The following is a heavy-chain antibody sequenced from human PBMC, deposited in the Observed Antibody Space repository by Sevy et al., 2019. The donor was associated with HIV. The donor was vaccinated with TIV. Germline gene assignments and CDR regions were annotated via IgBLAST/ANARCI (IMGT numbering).Heavy chain of an antibody. CDR1: GFTFSSYS. D-gene: IGHD2-21*02. Sequence: GGSLRLSCAASGFTFSSYSMNWVRQAPGKGLECVSSISSSSSYIYYADSVKGRFTISRDNAKNSLYLQMNSLRAEDTAVYYCASATLCGGDGCYIDYWGQGTLVTVSS. J-gene: IGHJ4*02. CDR3: ASATLCGGDGCYIDY. CDR2: ISSSSSYI. V-gene: IGHV3-21*01.